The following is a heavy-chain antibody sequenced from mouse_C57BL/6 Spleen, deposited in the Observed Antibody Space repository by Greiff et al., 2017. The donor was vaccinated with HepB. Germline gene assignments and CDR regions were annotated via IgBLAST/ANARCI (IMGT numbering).Heavy chain of an antibody. D-gene: IGHD1-1*01. CDR1: GYTFTSYW. J-gene: IGHJ3*01. CDR2: INPSSGYT. V-gene: IGHV1-7*01. CDR3: AIPCSSYEFAY. Sequence: VQLQQSGAELAKPGASVKLSCKASGYTFTSYWMHWVKQRPGQGLEWIGYINPSSGYTKYNQKFKDKATLTADKSSRTAYMQLSSLTYEDSAVYYCAIPCSSYEFAYWGQGTLVTVSA.